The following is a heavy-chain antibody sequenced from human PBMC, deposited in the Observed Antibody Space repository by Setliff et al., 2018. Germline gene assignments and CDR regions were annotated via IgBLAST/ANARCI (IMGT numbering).Heavy chain of an antibody. Sequence: LSLTCTVSGGSISTTNYFWGWIRQPPGGGLEWIGILYYTGATYYNPSLKSRVTISVDTSKKQFSLMLTSVTAADTAVYYCARYIPSAGCFDPWGQGALVTVSS. CDR2: LYYTGAT. D-gene: IGHD2-21*01. CDR3: ARYIPSAGCFDP. V-gene: IGHV4-39*07. J-gene: IGHJ5*02. CDR1: GGSISTTNYF.